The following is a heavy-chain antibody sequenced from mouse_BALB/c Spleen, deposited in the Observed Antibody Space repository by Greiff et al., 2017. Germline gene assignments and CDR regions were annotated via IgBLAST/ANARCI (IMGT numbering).Heavy chain of an antibody. CDR2: ISSGGSYN. J-gene: IGHJ2*01. D-gene: IGHD2-4*01. Sequence: EVQLVESGGGLVKPGGSLKLSCAASGFTFSSYTMSWVRQTPEKRLVWVATISSGGSYNYYPDSVMGRFIISRDNAKNTLYLQMSSLTSEDTAMYYCTRDMDYGGEDGFDYWGQGTTLTVSS. CDR3: TRDMDYGGEDGFDY. CDR1: GFTFSSYT. V-gene: IGHV5-6-4*01.